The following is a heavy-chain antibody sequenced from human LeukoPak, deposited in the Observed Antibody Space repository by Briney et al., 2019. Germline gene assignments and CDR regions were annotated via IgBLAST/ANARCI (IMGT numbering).Heavy chain of an antibody. D-gene: IGHD6-25*01. CDR2: IYYSGST. CDR3: ARQAATGAWLDP. Sequence: SETLSLTCTVSGGSISSSSYYWGWIRQPPGKGLEWIGSIYYSGSTYYNPSLKGRVTISVDTSKNQFSLKLSSVTAADTAVYYCARQAATGAWLDPWGQGTLVTVSS. J-gene: IGHJ5*02. CDR1: GGSISSSSYY. V-gene: IGHV4-39*01.